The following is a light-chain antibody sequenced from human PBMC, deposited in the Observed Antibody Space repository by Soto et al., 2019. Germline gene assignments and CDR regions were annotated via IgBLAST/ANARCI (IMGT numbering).Light chain of an antibody. CDR1: QSISSW. V-gene: IGKV1-5*03. J-gene: IGKJ2*01. Sequence: DVQMTQSPSTLSASVGDRVTITCRASQSISSWLAWYQQKPGKAPKLLIYKASILESGVPSRFSGSGSGTEFTLTVSSLQPDDFATYYCQQYHYFPYTFGQGTNLEIK. CDR3: QQYHYFPYT. CDR2: KAS.